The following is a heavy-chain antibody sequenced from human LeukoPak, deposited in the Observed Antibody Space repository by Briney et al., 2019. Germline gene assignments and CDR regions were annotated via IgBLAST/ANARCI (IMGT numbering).Heavy chain of an antibody. CDR1: VYTFTGYY. D-gene: IGHD3-10*01. Sequence: GASVKVSCKASVYTFTGYYMHWVRQAPGQGLEWMGWINPNSGGTNYAQKFQGRVTMTRDTSISTAYMELSRLRSDDTAVYYCAREGNYYGSGSTINWFDPWGQGTLVTVSS. CDR3: AREGNYYGSGSTINWFDP. J-gene: IGHJ5*02. CDR2: INPNSGGT. V-gene: IGHV1-2*02.